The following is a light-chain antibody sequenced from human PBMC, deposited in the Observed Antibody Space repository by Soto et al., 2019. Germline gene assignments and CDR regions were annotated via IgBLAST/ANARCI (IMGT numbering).Light chain of an antibody. J-gene: IGKJ1*01. CDR1: QIVSSY. CDR3: QQRSNWPST. CDR2: DAS. V-gene: IGKV3-11*01. Sequence: EIVLTQSPATLSLSPGERATLSCRASQIVSSYLAWYQQKPGQAPRLLIYDASNRATGIPARFSGSGSGTDFTLTISSLEPEDFAVYYCQQRSNWPSTFGQGTKV.